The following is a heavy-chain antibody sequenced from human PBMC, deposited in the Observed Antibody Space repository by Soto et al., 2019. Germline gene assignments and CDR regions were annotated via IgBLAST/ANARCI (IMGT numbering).Heavy chain of an antibody. J-gene: IGHJ6*02. D-gene: IGHD2-2*01. CDR2: IYYSGST. CDR1: GASIRSGCYY. V-gene: IGHV4-31*03. Sequence: PSETLSLTCTVSGASIRSGCYYWNWIRQHPGKGLESIGYIYYSGSTYYNPSLKSRLTILLDTSKNQFSLKLSSVTAADTAVYYCARSMNLVSVPPTMNNYYGMDVWGQGTTVTVSS. CDR3: ARSMNLVSVPPTMNNYYGMDV.